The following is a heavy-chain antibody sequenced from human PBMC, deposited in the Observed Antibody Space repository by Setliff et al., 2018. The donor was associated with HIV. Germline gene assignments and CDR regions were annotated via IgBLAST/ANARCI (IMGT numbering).Heavy chain of an antibody. CDR3: ARQTYYYDNSGHNWFDP. Sequence: TSETLSLTCTVSGGSISSYYWSWIRQPPGKGLEWIGYINTSGTTNYNPSLKSRVTISVDTSKNQFSLKLSSVTAADTAVYFCARQTYYYDNSGHNWFDPWGQGTLVTVS. D-gene: IGHD3-22*01. CDR2: INTSGTT. J-gene: IGHJ5*02. CDR1: GGSISSYY. V-gene: IGHV4-4*09.